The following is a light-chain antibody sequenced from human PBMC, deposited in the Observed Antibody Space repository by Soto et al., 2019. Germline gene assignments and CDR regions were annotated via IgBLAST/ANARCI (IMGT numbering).Light chain of an antibody. CDR1: SSNIGAVYD. CDR2: GNT. V-gene: IGLV1-40*01. CDR3: QSYDSSLSSGV. J-gene: IGLJ3*02. Sequence: QSVLTQPPSVSGAPGQRVTISCTGSSSNIGAVYDVHWYQQLPGTAPKLLIYGNTNRPSGVPDRFSGSKSGTSASLAITGLQAEDEADYYCQSYDSSLSSGVFGGGTKVTVL.